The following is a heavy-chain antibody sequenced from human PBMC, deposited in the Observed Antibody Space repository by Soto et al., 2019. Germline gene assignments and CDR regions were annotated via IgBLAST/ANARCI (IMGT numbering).Heavy chain of an antibody. J-gene: IGHJ5*02. Sequence: ASVKVSCKASGYTLTSYYMHWVRQAPGQGLEWMGIIDPSGGSTSYAQKFQGRVTMTRDTSTSTVYMELSSLRSEDTAVYYCARDRTDYYDSSGYRNWSDRWGKGNMVTVSS. V-gene: IGHV1-46*01. CDR1: GYTLTSYY. CDR3: ARDRTDYYDSSGYRNWSDR. D-gene: IGHD3-22*01. CDR2: IDPSGGST.